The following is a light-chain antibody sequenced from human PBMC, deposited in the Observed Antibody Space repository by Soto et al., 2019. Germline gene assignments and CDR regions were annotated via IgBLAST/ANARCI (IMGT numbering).Light chain of an antibody. Sequence: DIQMTHSPSSLSASVGDRVTITCRASQSISSYLNWYQRKPGKAPKLLIYAASSLQSGVPSRFSGSGSGTDFTLTISSLQPEDFATYYCQQSFSIPITFGQGTRLEIK. V-gene: IGKV1-39*01. CDR2: AAS. CDR1: QSISSY. CDR3: QQSFSIPIT. J-gene: IGKJ5*01.